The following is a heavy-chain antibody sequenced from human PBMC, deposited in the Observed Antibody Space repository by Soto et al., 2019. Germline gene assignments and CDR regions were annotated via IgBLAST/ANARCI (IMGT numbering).Heavy chain of an antibody. Sequence: QVQLVQSGAEVKKPGAAVKVSSKAYGYTFTSYGISWVRQAPGQGLEWMGWISAYNGNTNYAQKLQGRVTMTTDTSTSTAYMELRSLRSDDTAVYYCARDAGYGDSLYYYGMDVWGQGTTVTVSS. V-gene: IGHV1-18*01. CDR1: GYTFTSYG. J-gene: IGHJ6*02. D-gene: IGHD4-17*01. CDR3: ARDAGYGDSLYYYGMDV. CDR2: ISAYNGNT.